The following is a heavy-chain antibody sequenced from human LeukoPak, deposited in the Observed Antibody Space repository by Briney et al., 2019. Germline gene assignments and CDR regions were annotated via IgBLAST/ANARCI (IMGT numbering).Heavy chain of an antibody. V-gene: IGHV3-23*01. CDR2: ISGRGVRT. D-gene: IGHD4-11*01. CDR1: GFTLRNYD. CDR3: ANNDYNNPEG. Sequence: TEGSLILSCAATGFTLRNYDMSWVRKAPGQGLAWISAISGRGVRTYYADSVKGRFTISRDHPKNTLYLQMNSLRAEDTAVYYCANNDYNNPEGWGQGTLVTVSS. J-gene: IGHJ4*02.